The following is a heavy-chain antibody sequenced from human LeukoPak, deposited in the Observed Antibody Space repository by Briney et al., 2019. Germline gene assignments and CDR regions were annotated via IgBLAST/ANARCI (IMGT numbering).Heavy chain of an antibody. CDR1: GFTFRSHG. CDR2: IKQDGSEK. J-gene: IGHJ4*02. Sequence: GGTLRLSCAASGFTFRSHGMNWVRQAPRKGLEWVANIKQDGSEKYYVDPVKGRFTISRDNAKNSLYLQMDSLRAEDTAVYYCARQTGYSGYDYLYWGQGTLVTVSS. V-gene: IGHV3-7*01. D-gene: IGHD5-12*01. CDR3: ARQTGYSGYDYLY.